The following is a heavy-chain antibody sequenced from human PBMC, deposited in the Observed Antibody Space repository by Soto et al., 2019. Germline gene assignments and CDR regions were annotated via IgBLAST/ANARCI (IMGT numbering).Heavy chain of an antibody. J-gene: IGHJ5*02. D-gene: IGHD1-26*01. Sequence: QVQLVESGGGVVQPGRSLRLSCAASGFTFSSYGMHWVRQAPGKGLEWVAVISYDGSNKYYADYVKGRFTISRDNSKNTLYLQMNSLRAEDTAVYYCAKDGDGSGSYYPTGYNWFDPWGQGTLVTVSS. V-gene: IGHV3-30*18. CDR2: ISYDGSNK. CDR3: AKDGDGSGSYYPTGYNWFDP. CDR1: GFTFSSYG.